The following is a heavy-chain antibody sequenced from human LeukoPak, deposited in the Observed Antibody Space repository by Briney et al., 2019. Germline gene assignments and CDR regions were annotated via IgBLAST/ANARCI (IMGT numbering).Heavy chain of an antibody. J-gene: IGHJ4*02. D-gene: IGHD3-22*01. CDR3: ARDERYYYDSSGRSFDY. CDR2: IIPIFGTA. Sequence: ASVKVSCKASGGTFSSYAISWVRQAPGQGLEWMGGIIPIFGTANYAQKLQGRVTMTTDTSTSTAYMELRSLRSDDTAVYYCARDERYYYDSSGRSFDYWGQGTLVTVPS. CDR1: GGTFSSYA. V-gene: IGHV1-69*05.